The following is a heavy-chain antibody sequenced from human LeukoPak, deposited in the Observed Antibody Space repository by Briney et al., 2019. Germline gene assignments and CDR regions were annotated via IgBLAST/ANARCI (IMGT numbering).Heavy chain of an antibody. D-gene: IGHD1-7*01. CDR1: GFTFSSYE. V-gene: IGHV3-48*03. CDR2: ISSSASTI. J-gene: IGHJ4*02. Sequence: PGGSLRLSCAASGFTFSSYEMNWVRQAPGKGLECVSYISSSASTILYADSVKGRFTISRDNAKNSLYLQMNSLRAEDTAVYYCAREARITGTPIDYWGQGTLVTVSS. CDR3: AREARITGTPIDY.